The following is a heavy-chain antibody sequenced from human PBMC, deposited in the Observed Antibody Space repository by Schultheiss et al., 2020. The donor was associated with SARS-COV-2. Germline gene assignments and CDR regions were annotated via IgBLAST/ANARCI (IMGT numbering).Heavy chain of an antibody. CDR3: ARGVGAWELLREIDP. CDR1: GFTVSNTY. J-gene: IGHJ5*02. D-gene: IGHD1-26*01. Sequence: GESLKISCAASGFTVSNTYISWVRQAPGKGLEWVAVISYDGSNKYYADSVKGRFTISRDNSKNTLYLQMNSLRAEDTAVYYCARGVGAWELLREIDPWGQGTLVTVSS. CDR2: ISYDGSNK. V-gene: IGHV3-30*03.